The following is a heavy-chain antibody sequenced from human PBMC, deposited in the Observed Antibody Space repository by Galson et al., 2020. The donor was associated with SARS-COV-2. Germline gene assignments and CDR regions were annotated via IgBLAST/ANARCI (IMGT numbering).Heavy chain of an antibody. D-gene: IGHD2-15*01. CDR3: ARVGGYTVVTTPPDY. J-gene: IGHJ4*02. V-gene: IGHV1-18*01. CDR1: GYTFSTYG. Sequence: GASVKVSCKTSGYTFSTYGITWVRQAPGQGLERMGWISANNGYTAYAQTLQGRLTMTTDTSTNTAYMELRSLRLDDTAVYYCARVGGYTVVTTPPDYWGQGTLVTVSS. CDR2: ISANNGYT.